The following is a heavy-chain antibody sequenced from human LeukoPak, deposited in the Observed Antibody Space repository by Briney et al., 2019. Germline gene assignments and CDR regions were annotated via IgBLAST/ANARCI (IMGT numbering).Heavy chain of an antibody. CDR3: ACSIAAAGWFSDY. D-gene: IGHD6-13*01. CDR2: IYYSGST. V-gene: IGHV4-59*12. J-gene: IGHJ4*02. CDR1: GGSISSYY. Sequence: SETLSLTCTVSGGSISSYYWSWIRQPPGKGLEWIGYIYYSGSTNYNPSLKSRVTISVDTSKNQFSLKLSSVTAADTAVYYCACSIAAAGWFSDYWGQGTLVTVSS.